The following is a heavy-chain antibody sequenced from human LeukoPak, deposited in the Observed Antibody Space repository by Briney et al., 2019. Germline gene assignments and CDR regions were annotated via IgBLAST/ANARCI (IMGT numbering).Heavy chain of an antibody. D-gene: IGHD2-8*01. J-gene: IGHJ4*02. Sequence: SETLSLTCAVYGWSFNGYSYYWIRQPPGKGLEWIGEIGHIGRNTHYNPSLKSRVTVSMDVFRNQFSLTLKSVTAADSAVYYCAMTNGYWGQGVLVTVSS. CDR2: IGHIGRNT. V-gene: IGHV4-34*01. CDR3: AMTNGY. CDR1: GWSFNGYS.